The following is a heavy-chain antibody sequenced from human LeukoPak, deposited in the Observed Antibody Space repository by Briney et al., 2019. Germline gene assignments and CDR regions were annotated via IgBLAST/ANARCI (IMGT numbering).Heavy chain of an antibody. CDR3: ARGRIQLWSQFDY. D-gene: IGHD5-18*01. J-gene: IGHJ4*02. Sequence: SETLSLTCTVSGSSISSYYWSWIRQPPGKGLEWIGYIYYSGSTNYNPSLKSRVTISVDTSKNQFSLKLSSVTAADTAVYYCARGRIQLWSQFDYWGQGTLVTVSS. CDR2: IYYSGST. CDR1: GSSISSYY. V-gene: IGHV4-59*01.